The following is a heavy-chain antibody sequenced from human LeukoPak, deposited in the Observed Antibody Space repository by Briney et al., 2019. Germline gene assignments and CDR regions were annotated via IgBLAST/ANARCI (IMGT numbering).Heavy chain of an antibody. Sequence: GGSLRLSCAASGFTFSSYSMNWVRQAPGKGLEWVSAISGSGGSTYYADSVKGRFTISRDNSKNTLYLQMNSLRAEDTAVYYCAKDFAYTMVRGGTPFDYWGQGTLVTVSS. V-gene: IGHV3-23*01. CDR3: AKDFAYTMVRGGTPFDY. CDR1: GFTFSSYS. CDR2: ISGSGGST. J-gene: IGHJ4*02. D-gene: IGHD3-10*01.